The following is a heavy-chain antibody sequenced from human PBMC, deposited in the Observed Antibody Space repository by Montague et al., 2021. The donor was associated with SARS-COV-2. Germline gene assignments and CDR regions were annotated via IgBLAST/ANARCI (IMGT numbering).Heavy chain of an antibody. CDR1: GGSISSYY. Sequence: SETLSLTRTVSGGSISSYYWSWIRQPPGKGLEWIGYIYYSGSTNYNPSLKSRVTILVDMSKNQFSLKLSSVTAADTAVYYCARGVGGSYLYYFDYWGQGTLVTVSS. D-gene: IGHD1-26*01. V-gene: IGHV4-59*01. J-gene: IGHJ4*02. CDR2: IYYSGST. CDR3: ARGVGGSYLYYFDY.